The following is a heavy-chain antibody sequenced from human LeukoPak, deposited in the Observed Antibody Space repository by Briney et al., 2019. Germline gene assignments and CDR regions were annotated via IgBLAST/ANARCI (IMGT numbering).Heavy chain of an antibody. Sequence: GGSLRLSCAASGFTFSSYSMNWVRQAPGKGLEWVSSISSSGSYTNYADSVKGRFTISRDNAKNSLYLQMNSLRAEDTAVYYCATSLWFGELAWFDPWGQGTLVTVSS. J-gene: IGHJ5*02. CDR3: ATSLWFGELAWFDP. D-gene: IGHD3-10*01. CDR1: GFTFSSYS. CDR2: ISSSGSYT. V-gene: IGHV3-21*01.